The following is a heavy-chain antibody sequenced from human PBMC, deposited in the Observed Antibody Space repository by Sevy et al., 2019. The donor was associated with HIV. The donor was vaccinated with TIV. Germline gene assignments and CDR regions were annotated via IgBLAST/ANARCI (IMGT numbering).Heavy chain of an antibody. CDR2: IYPGDSDT. CDR3: ARPNSSSTSCPNCLDP. D-gene: IGHD2-2*01. Sequence: GESLKISCKGSGYSFTSYWIGWVRQMPGKGLEWMGIIYPGDSDTRYSPSFQGQVTISADKSISTAYLRRSSLKASDTAMYYCARPNSSSTSCPNCLDPWGQGTLVTVSS. CDR1: GYSFTSYW. J-gene: IGHJ5*02. V-gene: IGHV5-51*01.